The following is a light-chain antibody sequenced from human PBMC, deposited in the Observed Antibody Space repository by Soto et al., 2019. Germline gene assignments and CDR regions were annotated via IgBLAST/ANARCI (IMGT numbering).Light chain of an antibody. CDR1: QSIRSNY. CDR3: QQYGSSPRT. CDR2: GAS. V-gene: IGKV3-20*01. J-gene: IGKJ3*01. Sequence: EIVLTQSPGTLSLSPGERGTLSCRASQSIRSNYLAWYQQKPGQAPRLLIYGASSRATGIPDRFSGSGSETDYSLTISRLEPEDFAVYYCQQYGSSPRTFGPGTKVDIK.